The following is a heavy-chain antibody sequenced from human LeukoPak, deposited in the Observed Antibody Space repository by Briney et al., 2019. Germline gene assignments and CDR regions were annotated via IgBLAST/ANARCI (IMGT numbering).Heavy chain of an antibody. CDR1: GGSISSYY. CDR3: ARGAELSPFDY. V-gene: IGHV4-59*01. J-gene: IGHJ4*02. D-gene: IGHD1-26*01. Sequence: SETLSLTCTVSGGSISSYYWSWIRQPPGKGLEWIGYIYYSGSTNYNPSLKSRVTISVDTSKNQFSLKLSSVTAADTAVYYCARGAELSPFDYWGQGTLVTVSS. CDR2: IYYSGST.